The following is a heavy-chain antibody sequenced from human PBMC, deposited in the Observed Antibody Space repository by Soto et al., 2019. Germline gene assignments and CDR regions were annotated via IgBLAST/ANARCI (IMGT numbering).Heavy chain of an antibody. V-gene: IGHV3-23*01. Sequence: HPGGSLRLSCAASGFTFSSYAMSWVRQAPGKGLEWVSAISGSGGSTYYADSVKGRFTISRDNSKNTLYLQMNSLRAEDTAVYYCAKKGRPFGESDYWGQGTLVTVSS. D-gene: IGHD3-10*01. CDR1: GFTFSSYA. CDR2: ISGSGGST. J-gene: IGHJ4*02. CDR3: AKKGRPFGESDY.